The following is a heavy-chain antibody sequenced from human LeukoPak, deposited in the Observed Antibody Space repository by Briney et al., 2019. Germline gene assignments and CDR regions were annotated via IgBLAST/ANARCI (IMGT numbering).Heavy chain of an antibody. J-gene: IGHJ4*02. CDR1: GGSISSSSYY. V-gene: IGHV4-39*02. D-gene: IGHD1-26*01. CDR3: ARDQGGLYDY. Sequence: PSETLSLTCTVSGGSISSSSYYWGWIRQPPGKGLEWIGSIYYSGSTYYNPSLKSRVTISVDTSKNQFSLKLSSVTAADTAVYYCARDQGGLYDYWGPGIVVTVSS. CDR2: IYYSGST.